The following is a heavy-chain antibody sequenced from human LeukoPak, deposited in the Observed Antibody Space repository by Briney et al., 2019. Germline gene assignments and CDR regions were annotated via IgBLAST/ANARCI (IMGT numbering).Heavy chain of an antibody. CDR2: ISSSSSYI. CDR1: GFTFSSYS. D-gene: IGHD6-19*01. Sequence: GGSLRLSCAASGFTFSSYSMNWVRQAPGKGLEWVSSISSSSSYIYYADSVKGPFTISRDNAKNSLYLQMNSLRAEDTAVYYCAREIAVDAFDIWGQGTMVTVSS. CDR3: AREIAVDAFDI. J-gene: IGHJ3*02. V-gene: IGHV3-21*01.